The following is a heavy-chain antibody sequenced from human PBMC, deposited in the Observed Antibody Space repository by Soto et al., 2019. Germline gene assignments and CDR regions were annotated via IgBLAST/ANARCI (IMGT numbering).Heavy chain of an antibody. CDR1: GGTFSSYT. J-gene: IGHJ5*02. D-gene: IGHD6-13*01. V-gene: IGHV1-69*04. Sequence: GASVKVSCTASGGTFSSYTISWVRQAPGQGLEWMGRIIPILGIANYAQKFQGRVTITADKSTSTAYMELSSLRSEDTAVYYCAREGDIAAAVVSWFDPWGQGTLVTVSS. CDR2: IIPILGIA. CDR3: AREGDIAAAVVSWFDP.